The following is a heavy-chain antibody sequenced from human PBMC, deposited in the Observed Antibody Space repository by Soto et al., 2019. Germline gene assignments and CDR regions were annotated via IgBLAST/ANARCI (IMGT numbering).Heavy chain of an antibody. CDR1: GYIFTGYY. Sequence: QVQLVQTGAEVKKPGASVKVSCKASGYIFTGYYINWVRQAPGQGLEWMGWINPNSGVTSYLQKFQGRVSMTTDTFINTAYMELSRVTSDDTAVYYCARPFCSSNSCHNWFDSWGQGTLVTVSS. V-gene: IGHV1-2*02. CDR2: INPNSGVT. J-gene: IGHJ5*01. D-gene: IGHD2-2*01. CDR3: ARPFCSSNSCHNWFDS.